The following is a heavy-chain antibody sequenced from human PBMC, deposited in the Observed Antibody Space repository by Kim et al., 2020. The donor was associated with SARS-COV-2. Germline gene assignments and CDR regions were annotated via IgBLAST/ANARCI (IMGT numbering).Heavy chain of an antibody. CDR3: ATGSRETLSKVSQKFDY. CDR2: FVPEDGRTPREDGEG. J-gene: IGHJ4*02. V-gene: IGHV1-24*01. CDR1: GYTLRQLS. Sequence: ASVKVSCKVSGYTLRQLSVHWVRQGPGTGLEWMGGFVPEDGRTPREDGEGIHAPKFQGRVFMTEDTSTNTVYLELRRLTSDDTAVYYCATGSRETLSKVSQKFDYWGQGTLVTVSS.